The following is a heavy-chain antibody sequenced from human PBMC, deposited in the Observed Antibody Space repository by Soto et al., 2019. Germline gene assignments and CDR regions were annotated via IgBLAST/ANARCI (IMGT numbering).Heavy chain of an antibody. CDR1: GYTFTSYG. D-gene: IGHD1-7*01. Sequence: VASVKVSCKASGYTFTSYGISWVRQVPGQGLEWMGWISAYNGNTNYAQKLQGRVTMTTDTSTSTAYMELRSLRSDDTAVYYCARVFRPAGTTSNAFDIWGQGTMVTVSS. CDR2: ISAYNGNT. CDR3: ARVFRPAGTTSNAFDI. J-gene: IGHJ3*02. V-gene: IGHV1-18*04.